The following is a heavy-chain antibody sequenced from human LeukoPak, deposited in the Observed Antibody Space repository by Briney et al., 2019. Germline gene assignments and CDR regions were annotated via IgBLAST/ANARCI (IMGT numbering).Heavy chain of an antibody. CDR2: IDPNSGVT. J-gene: IGHJ4*02. Sequence: ASVKVSCKASGYTFTGYYMHWVRQAPGQGLEWMGRIDPNSGVTNYAQKFQGRVTMTRDTSLSTAYMDLSSLRSDDTAVYYCARFHRSSVAVAGTDYWGQGTLVTVSS. CDR1: GYTFTGYY. CDR3: ARFHRSSVAVAGTDY. V-gene: IGHV1-2*06. D-gene: IGHD6-19*01.